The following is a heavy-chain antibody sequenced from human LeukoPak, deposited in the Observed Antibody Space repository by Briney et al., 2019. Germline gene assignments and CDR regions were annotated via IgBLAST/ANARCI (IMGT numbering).Heavy chain of an antibody. CDR2: ISNEGSIK. V-gene: IGHV3-30-3*01. J-gene: IGHJ4*02. CDR1: GITSSSYN. Sequence: GRSLSLSCATSGITSSSYNIHWVRQAPGKGLEWVAVISNEGSIKYYADSVKGRFTISRDNSKNTLYPQMNSLRTEDTAIYYSTTLQGAWGQGTLVTVSS. D-gene: IGHD1-1*01. CDR3: TTLQGA.